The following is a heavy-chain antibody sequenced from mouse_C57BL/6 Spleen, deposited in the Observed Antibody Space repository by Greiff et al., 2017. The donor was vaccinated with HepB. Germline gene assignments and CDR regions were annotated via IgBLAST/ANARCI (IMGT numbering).Heavy chain of an antibody. Sequence: EVQLVESGGGLVKPGGSLKLSCAASGFTFSDYGMHWVRQAPEKGLEWVAYISSGSSTIYYADTVKGRFTISRDNAKNTLFLQMTSLRSEDTAMYYCASWAYGNGDYWGQGTTLTVSS. CDR3: ASWAYGNGDY. V-gene: IGHV5-17*01. CDR1: GFTFSDYG. CDR2: ISSGSSTI. J-gene: IGHJ2*01. D-gene: IGHD2-1*01.